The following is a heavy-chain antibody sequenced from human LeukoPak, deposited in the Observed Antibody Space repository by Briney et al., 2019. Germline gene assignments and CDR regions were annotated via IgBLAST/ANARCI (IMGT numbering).Heavy chain of an antibody. CDR1: GFIVSAND. J-gene: IGHJ5*02. CDR2: IRSKAYGGTT. CDR3: TQRWLQLIDWFDP. Sequence: AGGSLRLSCAASGFIVSANDMNWVRQAPGKGLEWVGFIRSKAYGGTTEYAASVKGRFTISRDDSKSIAYLQMNSLKTEDTAVYYCTQRWLQLIDWFDPWGQGTLVTVSS. D-gene: IGHD5-24*01. V-gene: IGHV3-49*04.